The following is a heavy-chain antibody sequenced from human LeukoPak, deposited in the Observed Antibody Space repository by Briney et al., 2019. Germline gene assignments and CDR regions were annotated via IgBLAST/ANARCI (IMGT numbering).Heavy chain of an antibody. CDR3: ARHPGYSSGWWYFDF. D-gene: IGHD5-18*01. Sequence: PSETLSLTCTVSGASINNYYWSWIRQPPGKGLEWIGYIYYSGNTNYNPSIKSRVTISVDTSGNQFSLKLTSATAADTAVYYCARHPGYSSGWWYFDFWGQGTLVTVSS. J-gene: IGHJ4*02. CDR1: GASINNYY. CDR2: IYYSGNT. V-gene: IGHV4-59*08.